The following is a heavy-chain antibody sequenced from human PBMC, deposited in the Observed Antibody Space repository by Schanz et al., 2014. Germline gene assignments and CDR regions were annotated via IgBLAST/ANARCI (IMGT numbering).Heavy chain of an antibody. CDR2: ISGGGGTR. CDR1: GFTFGSYG. J-gene: IGHJ4*02. CDR3: ARANYRRKINFDY. D-gene: IGHD3-10*01. Sequence: EVQLLDSGGGLVQPGGSLRLSCAASGFTFGSYGMSWVRQGPGKGLEWVSGISGGGGTRNYADSVKGRFTVFRDNSENTLYLQMNSLRAEDTAVYYCARANYRRKINFDYWGRGTLVTVSS. V-gene: IGHV3-23*01.